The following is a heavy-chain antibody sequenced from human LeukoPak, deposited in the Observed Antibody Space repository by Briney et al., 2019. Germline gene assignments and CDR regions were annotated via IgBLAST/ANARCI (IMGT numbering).Heavy chain of an antibody. D-gene: IGHD2/OR15-2a*01. CDR1: GYSFTSYW. CDR2: IYPGDSDT. V-gene: IGHV5-51*01. J-gene: IGHJ3*02. Sequence: GESLKISCKGSGYSFTSYWIGWVRQMPGKGLEWMGIIYPGDSDTTYSPSFQGQVIMSADKSISTAYLQWSSLKASDTAMYYCARSENYDAFDIWGQGTMVTVSS. CDR3: ARSENYDAFDI.